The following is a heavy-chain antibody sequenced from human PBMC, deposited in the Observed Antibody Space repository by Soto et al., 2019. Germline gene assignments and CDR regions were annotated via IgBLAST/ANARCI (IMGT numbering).Heavy chain of an antibody. CDR1: GFTFSSYG. CDR2: IWYDGSNK. Sequence: GGSLRLSCAASGFTFSSYGMHWVRQAPGKGLEWVAVIWYDGSNKYYADSVKGRFTISRDNSKNTLYLQMNSLRAEDTAVYYCAREGGHRGYDSNYYYYYGMDVWGQGTTVTVSS. J-gene: IGHJ6*02. D-gene: IGHD5-12*01. CDR3: AREGGHRGYDSNYYYYYGMDV. V-gene: IGHV3-33*01.